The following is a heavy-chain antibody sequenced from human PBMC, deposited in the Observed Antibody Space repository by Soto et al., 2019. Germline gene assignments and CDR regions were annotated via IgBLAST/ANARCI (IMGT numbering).Heavy chain of an antibody. V-gene: IGHV4-34*01. D-gene: IGHD3-16*01. CDR1: GGAFNGYY. Sequence: QVHLQRWGAGLLKPSETLSLTCAVNGGAFNGYYWTWIRQSPGKVLQWIGEINHSGTVAYNPSLKSRVTFSIDTSKKQVSLTLTSVTAADTAVYYCARAGAALVRGSIGGFDYWGQGTLVTVSS. CDR2: INHSGTV. J-gene: IGHJ4*02. CDR3: ARAGAALVRGSIGGFDY.